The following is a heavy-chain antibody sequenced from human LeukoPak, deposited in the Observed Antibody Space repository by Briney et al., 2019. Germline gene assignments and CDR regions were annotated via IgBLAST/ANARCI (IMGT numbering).Heavy chain of an antibody. D-gene: IGHD3-22*01. V-gene: IGHV4-39*07. J-gene: IGHJ3*02. CDR1: GGSISSSSYY. CDR3: ARDDYYDSSGYRPLHAFDI. CDR2: IYYSGST. Sequence: SETLSLTCTVSGGSISSSSYYWGWIRQPPGKGLEWIGSIYYSGSTYYNPSLKSRVTISVDTSKNQFSLKLSSVTAADTAVYYCARDDYYDSSGYRPLHAFDIWGQGTMVTVSS.